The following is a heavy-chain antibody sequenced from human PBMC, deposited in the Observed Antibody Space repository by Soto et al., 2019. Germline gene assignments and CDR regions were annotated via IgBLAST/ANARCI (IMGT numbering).Heavy chain of an antibody. V-gene: IGHV2-26*01. CDR3: ERMGDYYDNAGDAFDL. Sequence: QVTLKESGPVLVKPTETLTLTCTVSGFSLSNARMGVSWIRQPPGKALEWLAHIFANDEESYNTSMRSRLTISRDTSKNQVVLTMTNMDPVDTATYYCERMGDYYDNAGDAFDLWGQGTRVTVSS. CDR1: GFSLSNARMG. J-gene: IGHJ3*01. D-gene: IGHD3-22*01. CDR2: IFANDEE.